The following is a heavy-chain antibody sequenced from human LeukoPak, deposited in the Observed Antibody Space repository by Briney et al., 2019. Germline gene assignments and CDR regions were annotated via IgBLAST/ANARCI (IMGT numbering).Heavy chain of an antibody. J-gene: IGHJ4*02. V-gene: IGHV3-7*01. CDR1: GFTFSSYW. CDR2: IKQDGSEK. CDR3: ARIYDSSGYYPPRFDY. Sequence: PGGSLRLSCAASGFTFSSYWMSWVRQAPGKGLEWVANIKQDGSEKYYVDSVKGRFTISRDNPKNSLYLQMKSLRAEDTAVYYCARIYDSSGYYPPRFDYWGQGTLVTVSS. D-gene: IGHD3-22*01.